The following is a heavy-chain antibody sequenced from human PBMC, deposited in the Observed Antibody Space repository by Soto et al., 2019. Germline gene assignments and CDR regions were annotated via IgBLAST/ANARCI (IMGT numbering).Heavy chain of an antibody. V-gene: IGHV4-59*01. CDR2: IYYSGST. J-gene: IGHJ4*02. CDR3: ARERYSSSSCYFDY. CDR1: GGSISSYY. D-gene: IGHD6-6*01. Sequence: PSETLSLTCTVSGGSISSYYWSWIRQPPGKGLEWIGYIYYSGSTNCNPSLKSRVTISVDTSKNQFSLKLSSVTAADTAVYYCARERYSSSSCYFDYWGQGXLVTVYS.